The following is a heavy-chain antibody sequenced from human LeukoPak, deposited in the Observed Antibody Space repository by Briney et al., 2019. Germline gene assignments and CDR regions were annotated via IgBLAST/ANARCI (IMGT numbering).Heavy chain of an antibody. J-gene: IGHJ4*02. D-gene: IGHD2-15*01. CDR3: ARGGGGSRRYDY. V-gene: IGHV3-20*04. CDR2: INWNGAST. CDR1: GFTFDEYG. Sequence: GGSLRLSCAASGFTFDEYGMNWVRQAPEKGLEWVSGINWNGASTNYADSVQGRFTISRDNAKKTLYVQMNSLRGEDTAVYYCARGGGGSRRYDYWGQGTLVTVSS.